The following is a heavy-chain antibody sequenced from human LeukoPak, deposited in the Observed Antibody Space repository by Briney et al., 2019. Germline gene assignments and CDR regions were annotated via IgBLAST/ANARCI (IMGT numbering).Heavy chain of an antibody. CDR2: IKQDGSEI. D-gene: IGHD3-10*01. Sequence: GGSLRLSCAASGFTFSSYWMSWVRQAPGKGLEWVANIKQDGSEIYYVDSVKGRFTISRDNAKNSVYLQMNSLRAEDTAVYFCARLLWTSGTSGIYHWGQGTLVNGSP. V-gene: IGHV3-7*01. CDR1: GFTFSSYW. J-gene: IGHJ5*02. CDR3: ARLLWTSGTSGIYH.